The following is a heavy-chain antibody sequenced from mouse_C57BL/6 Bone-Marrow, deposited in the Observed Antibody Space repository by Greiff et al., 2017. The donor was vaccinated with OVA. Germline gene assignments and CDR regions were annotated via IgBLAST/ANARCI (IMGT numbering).Heavy chain of an antibody. J-gene: IGHJ3*01. D-gene: IGHD1-1*01. V-gene: IGHV1-53*01. Sequence: VQLQQPGTELVKPGASVKLSCKASGYTFTSYWMHWVKQRPGQGLEWIGNISPSNGGTNSNEKFKSKATLTVDKSSSTAYMQLSSLTSEDSAVYYCASPYYYGSSHGGFAYWGQGTLVTVSA. CDR3: ASPYYYGSSHGGFAY. CDR2: ISPSNGGT. CDR1: GYTFTSYW.